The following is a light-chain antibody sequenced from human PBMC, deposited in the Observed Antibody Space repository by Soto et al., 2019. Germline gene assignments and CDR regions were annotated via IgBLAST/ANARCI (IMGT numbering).Light chain of an antibody. V-gene: IGKV3-20*01. CDR2: GAS. CDR1: QSVSSSY. Sequence: EIVLTQSPGTLSLSPGERATLSCRASQSVSSSYLAWYQQKPGQAPRLLIYGASSRATGIPDRFSGSGSATDFTLTISRREHEDFAVYYCQQYGSSPLTFGQGTKVEIK. J-gene: IGKJ1*01. CDR3: QQYGSSPLT.